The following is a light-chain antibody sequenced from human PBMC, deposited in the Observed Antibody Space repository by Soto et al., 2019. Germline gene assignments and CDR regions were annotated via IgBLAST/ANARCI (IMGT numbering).Light chain of an antibody. V-gene: IGLV2-11*01. CDR2: DVS. Sequence: QSALTQPRSVSGSPGQSVTISCTGNSSDVGGYNYVSWYQQHPGKAPKLMIYDVSKRPSGVPDRFSGSKSGNTASLTISGLQAEDEDDYYCCSYAGSYTYVFGTGTKVTVL. CDR3: CSYAGSYTYV. J-gene: IGLJ1*01. CDR1: SSDVGGYNY.